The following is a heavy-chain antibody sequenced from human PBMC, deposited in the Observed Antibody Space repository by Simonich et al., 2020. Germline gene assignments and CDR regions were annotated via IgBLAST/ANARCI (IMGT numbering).Heavy chain of an antibody. CDR2: SMKSSSYI. D-gene: IGHD3-16*01. Sequence: EVQLVESGGGLVKPGGSLRLSCAASGFTFSSYSMNWVRQAPGKGLKGVSSSMKSSSYIDNADSVKGRVTISRDNAKNSLYLQMNSLRAEDTAVYYCAREQARGGAFDIWGQGTMVTVSS. CDR1: GFTFSSYS. V-gene: IGHV3-21*01. CDR3: AREQARGGAFDI. J-gene: IGHJ3*02.